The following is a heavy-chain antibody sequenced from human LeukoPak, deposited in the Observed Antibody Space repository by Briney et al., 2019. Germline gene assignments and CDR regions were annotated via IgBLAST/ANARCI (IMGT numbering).Heavy chain of an antibody. D-gene: IGHD1-26*01. CDR1: GFTFSSYS. J-gene: IGHJ4*02. Sequence: GGSLRLSCAASGFTFSSYSMNWVRQAPGKGLEWVSSISSSSSYIYYADSVKGRFTISRDNAKNSLYLQMNSLRAEDTALYYCAKDGAILEQYRPYYFDYWGQGTLVTVSS. CDR2: ISSSSSYI. CDR3: AKDGAILEQYRPYYFDY. V-gene: IGHV3-21*04.